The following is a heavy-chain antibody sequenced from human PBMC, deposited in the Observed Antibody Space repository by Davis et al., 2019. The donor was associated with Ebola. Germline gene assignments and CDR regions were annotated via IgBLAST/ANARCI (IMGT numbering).Heavy chain of an antibody. D-gene: IGHD6-25*01. J-gene: IGHJ6*02. Sequence: GESLKISCAASGFTFSSFGMHWVRQAPGKGLEWVAVISYDGSNKYYADSVKGRFTISRDNSKNTLYLQMNSLRAEDTALYYCAKETGYSTGTGYYYYGMDVWGQGTTVTVSS. V-gene: IGHV3-33*05. CDR1: GFTFSSFG. CDR2: ISYDGSNK. CDR3: AKETGYSTGTGYYYYGMDV.